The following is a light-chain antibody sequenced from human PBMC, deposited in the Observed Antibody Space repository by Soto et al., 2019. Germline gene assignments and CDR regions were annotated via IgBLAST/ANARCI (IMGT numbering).Light chain of an antibody. CDR2: NAD. CDR3: QQFSLYWA. J-gene: IGKJ1*01. Sequence: DIQMTQSPSSLSASVGDRVTITCRASQDINRWVAWYQQKPGKAPKILIYNADTLESGVPSRFSGSGYGTEFILTISSLQPDDFATYYCQQFSLYWAFGQGTKVDIK. CDR1: QDINRW. V-gene: IGKV1-5*01.